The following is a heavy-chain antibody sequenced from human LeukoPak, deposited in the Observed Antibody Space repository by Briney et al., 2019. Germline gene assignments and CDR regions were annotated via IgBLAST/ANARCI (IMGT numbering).Heavy chain of an antibody. Sequence: GGSLRLSCAASGFTCSNYYMHWVRQAPGKALVGVSRINGVGSDTIYADSVKGRFTISRDNAKNTVYLQMNTLRAEETALYYCLRDWEHYYFDSWGQATLVTVSS. V-gene: IGHV3-74*01. D-gene: IGHD3-10*01. CDR2: INGVGSDT. CDR1: GFTCSNYY. CDR3: LRDWEHYYFDS. J-gene: IGHJ5*01.